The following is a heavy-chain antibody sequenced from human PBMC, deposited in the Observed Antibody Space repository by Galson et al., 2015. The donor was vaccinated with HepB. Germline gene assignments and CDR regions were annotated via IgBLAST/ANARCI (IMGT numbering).Heavy chain of an antibody. CDR2: IYYSGST. Sequence: TLSLTCPVSGGSISSGGYYWSWIRQHPGKGLAWIGYIYYSGSTYYNPSLKSRVTISVDTSKNQFSLKLSSVTAADTAVYYCARALWGDYGDYVGYFDYWGQGTLVTVSS. D-gene: IGHD4-17*01. CDR1: GGSISSGGYY. J-gene: IGHJ4*02. V-gene: IGHV4-31*03. CDR3: ARALWGDYGDYVGYFDY.